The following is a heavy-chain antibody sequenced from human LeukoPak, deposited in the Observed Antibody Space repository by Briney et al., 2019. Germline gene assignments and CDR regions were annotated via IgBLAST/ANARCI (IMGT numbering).Heavy chain of an antibody. Sequence: SETLSLTCTVSGDSISSRPYDWGWVRQPPGKGLGYIGSISSGGSTYYNPFLQSRVTISVDASKNQFSLNLGSVTAADTAMYYCARGNYLTFDFWGQGTLVSVSS. D-gene: IGHD1-7*01. J-gene: IGHJ4*02. CDR3: ARGNYLTFDF. V-gene: IGHV4-39*01. CDR2: ISSGGST. CDR1: GDSISSRPYD.